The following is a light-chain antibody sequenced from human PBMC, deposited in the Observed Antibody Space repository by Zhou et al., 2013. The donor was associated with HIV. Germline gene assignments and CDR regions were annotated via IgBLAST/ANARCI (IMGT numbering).Light chain of an antibody. J-gene: IGKJ4*02. V-gene: IGKV1-39*02. CDR2: SAS. Sequence: DVQMTQSPPTRSASIGDKVTITCRSSQPISTYLNWYQHKPGTTPKLLIHSASTLTSGVPSRFSGSGSGTDFTLTIGGLRPEDFATYYCQYYGDSSRTFGRGTRVEMK. CDR3: QYYGDSSRT. CDR1: QPISTY.